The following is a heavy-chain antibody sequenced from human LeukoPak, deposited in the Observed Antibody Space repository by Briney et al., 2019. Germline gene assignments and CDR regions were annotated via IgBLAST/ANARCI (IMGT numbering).Heavy chain of an antibody. D-gene: IGHD3-10*01. J-gene: IGHJ4*02. V-gene: IGHV3-20*04. Sequence: GGSLRLSCAASGFTFDDYGMSWVRQAPGKGLEWVSGINWNGGSTGYADSVKGRFTISRDNAKNSLYLQMNSLRVEDTAVYYCARDRFYGSGSYAHFDYWGQGTLVTVSS. CDR1: GFTFDDYG. CDR2: INWNGGST. CDR3: ARDRFYGSGSYAHFDY.